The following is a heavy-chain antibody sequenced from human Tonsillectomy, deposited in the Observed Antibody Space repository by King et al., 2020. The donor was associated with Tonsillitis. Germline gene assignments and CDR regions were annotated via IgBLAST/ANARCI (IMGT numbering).Heavy chain of an antibody. Sequence: QLQESGPGLVKPSETLSLTCTVSGGSISSYYWSWIRQPPGKGLEWIGYIYYSGGTNYNPSLKSRVTISVDTSKNPFSLKLSSVSAAATAVYYCARDGYDILTGYRRIDYWGQGTLVTVSS. CDR2: IYYSGGT. V-gene: IGHV4-59*01. CDR1: GGSISSYY. D-gene: IGHD3-9*01. J-gene: IGHJ4*02. CDR3: ARDGYDILTGYRRIDY.